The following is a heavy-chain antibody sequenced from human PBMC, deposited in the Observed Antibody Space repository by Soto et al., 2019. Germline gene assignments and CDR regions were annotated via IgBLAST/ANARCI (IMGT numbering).Heavy chain of an antibody. J-gene: IGHJ3*02. CDR1: GYTFTSYD. V-gene: IGHV1-8*01. D-gene: IGHD3-9*01. Sequence: VQLVQSGAEVKKPGASVKVSCKASGYTFTSYDINWVRQATGQGLERMGWMNPNSGNTGDAQKFQGRVNMTRNTSISTAYMELSRLRSEDTAVYYCASTVGRYFDWLSKTDAFDIWCQGTMVTVSS. CDR3: ASTVGRYFDWLSKTDAFDI. CDR2: MNPNSGNT.